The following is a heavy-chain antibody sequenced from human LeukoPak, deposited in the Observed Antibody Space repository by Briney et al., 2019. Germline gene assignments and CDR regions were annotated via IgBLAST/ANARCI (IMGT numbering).Heavy chain of an antibody. V-gene: IGHV3-21*01. Sequence: GGSLRLSCAASGFTFSSYSMNWVRQAPGKGLEWVSSISSSSSYIYYADSVKGRFTISRDNAKNSLYPQMNSLRAEDTAVYYCAREHYYDSSGYYYDAFDIWGQGTMVTVSS. CDR1: GFTFSSYS. J-gene: IGHJ3*02. CDR3: AREHYYDSSGYYYDAFDI. D-gene: IGHD3-22*01. CDR2: ISSSSSYI.